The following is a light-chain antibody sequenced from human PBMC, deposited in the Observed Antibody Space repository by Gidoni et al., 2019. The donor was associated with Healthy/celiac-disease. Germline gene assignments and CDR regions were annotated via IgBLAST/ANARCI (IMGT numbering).Light chain of an antibody. J-gene: IGKJ1*01. CDR1: QSVSSN. CDR2: GAS. CDR3: QQYNNWLRT. Sequence: TQSPATLSVSPGERATLSCRASQSVSSNLAWYQQKPGQAPRLLIYGASTRATGIPARFSGSGSGTEFTLTISSLQSEDFAVYYCQQYNNWLRTFGQXTKVEIK. V-gene: IGKV3-15*01.